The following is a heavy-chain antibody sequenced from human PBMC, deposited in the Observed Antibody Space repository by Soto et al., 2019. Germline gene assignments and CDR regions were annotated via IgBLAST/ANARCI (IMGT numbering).Heavy chain of an antibody. J-gene: IGHJ6*02. D-gene: IGHD1-7*01. Sequence: SLRLSCASSGFTLDDYAIHWVRQAPGKGLEWVSGISWNSGSIGYADSVKGRFTISRDNAKNSLYLQMNSLRAEDTALYYCAKGLKLELFDGMDVWGQGTTVTVSS. V-gene: IGHV3-9*01. CDR3: AKGLKLELFDGMDV. CDR2: ISWNSGSI. CDR1: GFTLDDYA.